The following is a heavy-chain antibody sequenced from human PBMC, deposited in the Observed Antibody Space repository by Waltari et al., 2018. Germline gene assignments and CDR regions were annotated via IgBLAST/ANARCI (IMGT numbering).Heavy chain of an antibody. J-gene: IGHJ3*02. V-gene: IGHV4-4*07. D-gene: IGHD1-26*01. Sequence: QVQLQESGPGLVKPSETLSLTCTVSGGSIRLYYWSWIRQPAGKGLEWSGRIYTSGSTNYNPPLKSRVTMSVGTAKNQFSLTLSSVTAADTAVYYCARDSGSGSYLGDAFDSWGQGTMVTVSS. CDR1: GGSIRLYY. CDR2: IYTSGST. CDR3: ARDSGSGSYLGDAFDS.